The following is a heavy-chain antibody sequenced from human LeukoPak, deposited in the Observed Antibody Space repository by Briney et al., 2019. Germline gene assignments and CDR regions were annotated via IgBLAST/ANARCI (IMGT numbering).Heavy chain of an antibody. CDR3: ARDSEKGSFDP. J-gene: IGHJ5*02. CDR2: IWYDGSNK. CDR1: GFTFSSYG. V-gene: IGHV3-33*01. Sequence: PGGSLRLSCAASGFTFSSYGMHWVRQAPGKGLEWVAVIWYDGSNKYYADSVEGRFTISRDNSKNTLYLQMNSLRAEDTAVYYCARDSEKGSFDPWGQGTLVTVSS.